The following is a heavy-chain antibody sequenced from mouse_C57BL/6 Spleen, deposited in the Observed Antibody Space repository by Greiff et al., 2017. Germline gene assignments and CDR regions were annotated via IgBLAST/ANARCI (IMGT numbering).Heavy chain of an antibody. Sequence: VQLQQSGAELVKPGASVKLSCKASGYTFTSYWMHWVKQRPGRGLEWIGRIDPNSGGTKYNEKFKSKATLTVDKPSSTASMQLSSLTSEDSAVYYCARGRGFITTVVVPMDYWGQGTSVTVSS. CDR3: ARGRGFITTVVVPMDY. CDR1: GYTFTSYW. CDR2: IDPNSGGT. D-gene: IGHD1-1*01. J-gene: IGHJ4*01. V-gene: IGHV1-72*01.